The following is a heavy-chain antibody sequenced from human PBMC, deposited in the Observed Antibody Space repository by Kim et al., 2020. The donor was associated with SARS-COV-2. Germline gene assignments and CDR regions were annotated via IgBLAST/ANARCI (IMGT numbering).Heavy chain of an antibody. J-gene: IGHJ4*02. D-gene: IGHD4-17*01. CDR3: AKGRLRSSLADY. Sequence: GGSLRLSCAASGFTFSSYGMHWVRQAPGKGLEWVAVISYDGSNKYYADSVKGRFTISRDNSKNTLYLQMNSLRAEDTAVYYCAKGRLRSSLADYWGQGTLVTVSS. CDR1: GFTFSSYG. V-gene: IGHV3-30*18. CDR2: ISYDGSNK.